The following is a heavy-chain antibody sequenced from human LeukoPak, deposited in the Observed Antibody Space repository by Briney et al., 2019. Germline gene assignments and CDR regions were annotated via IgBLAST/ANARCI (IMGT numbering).Heavy chain of an antibody. D-gene: IGHD4-23*01. J-gene: IGHJ4*02. CDR2: IKSKTDGETT. CDR1: GFTLNNAW. V-gene: IGHV3-15*01. Sequence: GGSLRLSCAASGFTLNNAWMTWVRQAPGKGLEWVGRIKSKTDGETTDYGAPVKGRFTVSRDDSKNTLYLQMDSLKTEDTAVYYCVPGGGFAYWGQGSLVTVSS. CDR3: VPGGGFAY.